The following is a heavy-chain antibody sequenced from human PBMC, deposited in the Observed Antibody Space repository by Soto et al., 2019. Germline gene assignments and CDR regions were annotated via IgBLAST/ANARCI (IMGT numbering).Heavy chain of an antibody. V-gene: IGHV1-3*05. CDR2: INAGNGNT. Sequence: QVQLVQSGAEEKKPGASVKVSCKASGYTFTSYAMHWVRQAPGQRLEWMGWINAGNGNTKYSQKFQGRVTITRDTSASTAYMELSSLRSEDTAVYYCARSIVVVTALDYWCQGTLVTLSS. D-gene: IGHD2-21*02. CDR3: ARSIVVVTALDY. J-gene: IGHJ4*02. CDR1: GYTFTSYA.